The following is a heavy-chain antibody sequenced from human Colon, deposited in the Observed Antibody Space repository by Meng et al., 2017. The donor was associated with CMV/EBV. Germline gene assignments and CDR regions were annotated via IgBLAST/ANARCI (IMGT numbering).Heavy chain of an antibody. CDR2: ISKDGDIK. CDR1: GFPFGNFA. J-gene: IGHJ6*02. V-gene: IGHV3-30-3*01. CDR3: ARGGVGSYIRKFAGYYGMDV. Sequence: GESLKISCEASGFPFGNFAMYWVRQVPGKGLDWVALISKDGDIKYYADSVRGRFSISRDNSKNTMYLEMNSLRPDDTAVFSCARGGVGSYIRKFAGYYGMDVWGQGTTVTVSS. D-gene: IGHD3-3*02.